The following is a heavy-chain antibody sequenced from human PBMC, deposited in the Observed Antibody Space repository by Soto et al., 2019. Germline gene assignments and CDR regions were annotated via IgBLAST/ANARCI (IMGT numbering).Heavy chain of an antibody. CDR1: GGSISNGYW. D-gene: IGHD2-15*01. Sequence: QVLLQESGPGLVKPSGTLSLTCSVSGGSISNGYWWTWVRQSPGKGLEWIGEIYHSGTTNYNPSLKSRVTISVDMSKNQFSLNVISVTAADTAVYYCARGGRGERAEGDYFDYWGQGTRVTVSS. V-gene: IGHV4-4*02. CDR3: ARGGRGERAEGDYFDY. CDR2: IYHSGTT. J-gene: IGHJ4*02.